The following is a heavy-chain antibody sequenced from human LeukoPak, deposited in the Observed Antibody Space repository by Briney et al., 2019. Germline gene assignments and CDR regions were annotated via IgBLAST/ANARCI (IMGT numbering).Heavy chain of an antibody. CDR2: ISGSGGST. CDR1: GFTFSSYA. J-gene: IGHJ5*02. D-gene: IGHD3-10*01. CDR3: ARVENYGSGSYYNRFDP. V-gene: IGHV3-23*01. Sequence: GGSLRPSCAASGFTFSSYAMSWVRQAPGKGLEWVSAISGSGGSTYYADSVKGRFTISRDNSKNTLYLQMNSLRAEDTAVYYCARVENYGSGSYYNRFDPWGQGTLVTVSS.